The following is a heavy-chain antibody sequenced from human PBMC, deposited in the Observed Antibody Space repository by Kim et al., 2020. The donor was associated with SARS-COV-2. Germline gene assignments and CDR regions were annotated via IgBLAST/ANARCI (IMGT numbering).Heavy chain of an antibody. D-gene: IGHD6-6*01. Sequence: ASVKVSCKASGYTFTGYYMHWVRQAPGQGLEWMGRINPNSGGTNYAQKFQGRVTMTRDTSISTAYMELSRLRSDDTAVYYCARERYSSSSVPYYYGMDVWGQGTTVTVSS. J-gene: IGHJ6*02. CDR3: ARERYSSSSVPYYYGMDV. CDR1: GYTFTGYY. CDR2: INPNSGGT. V-gene: IGHV1-2*06.